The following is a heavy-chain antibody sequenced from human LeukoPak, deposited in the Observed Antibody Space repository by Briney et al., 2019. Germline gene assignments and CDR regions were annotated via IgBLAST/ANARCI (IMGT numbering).Heavy chain of an antibody. Sequence: GGSLRLSCTASGFTFGKYIMTWVRQAPGNGLEWVSSIGGGDGITFYADSVKGRFRISRDDSKNTVFLQISSLRVEDTARYYCAKRGGTETIGTIWYGPLDHWGQGTQVTVSS. J-gene: IGHJ4*02. CDR3: AKRGGTETIGTIWYGPLDH. CDR1: GFTFGKYI. D-gene: IGHD2-2*01. CDR2: IGGGDGIT. V-gene: IGHV3-23*01.